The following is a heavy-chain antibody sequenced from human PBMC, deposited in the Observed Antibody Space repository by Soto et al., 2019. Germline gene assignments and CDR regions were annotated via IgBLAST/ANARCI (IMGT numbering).Heavy chain of an antibody. J-gene: IGHJ4*02. CDR1: GGTFSSYT. V-gene: IGHV1-69*02. D-gene: IGHD3-22*01. Sequence: QVQLVQSGAEVKKPGSSVKVSCKASGGTFSSYTISWVRQAPGQGLEWMGRIIPILGIANYAQKFQGRVTITADKSTSTAYMELSSLRSEDTAVYYCARVPVHDSGYYGSCDYWGQGTLVAVSS. CDR2: IIPILGIA. CDR3: ARVPVHDSGYYGSCDY.